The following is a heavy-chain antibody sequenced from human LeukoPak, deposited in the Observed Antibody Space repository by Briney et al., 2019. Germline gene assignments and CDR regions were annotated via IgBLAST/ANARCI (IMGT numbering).Heavy chain of an antibody. CDR3: ARVWRTQFDY. CDR1: GFTVSSNY. CDR2: IYSGGST. Sequence: GGSLRLSCAASGFTVSSNYMSWVRQAPGKGLEWVSVIYSGGSTYYADSVKGRFTISRDNSKNTLYLQMNSLGAEDTAVYYCARVWRTQFDYWGQGTLVTVSS. D-gene: IGHD1/OR15-1a*01. J-gene: IGHJ4*02. V-gene: IGHV3-53*01.